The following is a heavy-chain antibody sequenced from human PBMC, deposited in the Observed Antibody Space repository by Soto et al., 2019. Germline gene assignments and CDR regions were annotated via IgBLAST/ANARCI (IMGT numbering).Heavy chain of an antibody. CDR3: ARAPGDYFDY. V-gene: IGHV4-31*03. CDR1: GGSISSGGYY. Sequence: PSETLYLTCTVSGGSISSGGYYWSLIRQHPGKGLEWIGYIYYSGSTYYNPSLKSRVTISVDTSKNQFSLKLSSVTAADTAVYYCARAPGDYFDYWGQGTLVTVSS. CDR2: IYYSGST. J-gene: IGHJ4*02.